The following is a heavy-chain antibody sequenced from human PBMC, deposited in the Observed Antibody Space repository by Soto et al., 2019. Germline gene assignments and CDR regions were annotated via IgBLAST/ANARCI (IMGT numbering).Heavy chain of an antibody. CDR2: IYTDGTT. CDR3: AKDRYGDYGGIDY. V-gene: IGHV3-66*01. D-gene: IGHD4-17*01. J-gene: IGHJ4*02. Sequence: PGGSLRLSCAASGITVNSNYMTWVRQAPGRGLEWVSVIYTDGTTYYTDSVKGRFTIFRDSSKNTLFLQMNSLRAEDTAVYYCAKDRYGDYGGIDYWGQGTMVTVSS. CDR1: GITVNSNY.